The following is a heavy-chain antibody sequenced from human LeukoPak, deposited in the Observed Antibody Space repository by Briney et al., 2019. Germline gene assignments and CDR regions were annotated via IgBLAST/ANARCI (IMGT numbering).Heavy chain of an antibody. CDR1: GFTFSSYS. V-gene: IGHV3-21*01. CDR3: AREGAIAAAGLD. Sequence: GGSLRLSCAASGFTFSSYSMNWVRQAPGKGLEWVSSISSSSSYIYYADSVKGRFTISRDNAKNSLYLQMNSLRAEDTAVYYCAREGAIAAAGLDWGQGTLVTVSS. CDR2: ISSSSSYI. J-gene: IGHJ4*02. D-gene: IGHD6-13*01.